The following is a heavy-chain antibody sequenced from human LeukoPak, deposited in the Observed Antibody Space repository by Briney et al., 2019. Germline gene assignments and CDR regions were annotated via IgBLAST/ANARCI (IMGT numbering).Heavy chain of an antibody. CDR2: ISAYSGDT. V-gene: IGHV1-18*01. D-gene: IGHD1-26*01. CDR1: GYTFTSYG. J-gene: IGHJ4*02. CDR3: ARDGSGTYSFDY. Sequence: ASVKVSCKASGYTFTSYGISWVRQDPGQGLEWMGWISAYSGDTNSAQNLQGRVTMTTDTSTSTAYMELRSLRSDDTAVYYCARDGSGTYSFDYWGQGTLVTVSS.